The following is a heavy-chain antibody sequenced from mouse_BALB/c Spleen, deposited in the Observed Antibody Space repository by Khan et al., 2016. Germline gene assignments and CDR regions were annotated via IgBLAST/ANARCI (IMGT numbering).Heavy chain of an antibody. J-gene: IGHJ1*01. V-gene: IGHV5-12-1*01. D-gene: IGHD2-2*01. Sequence: EVELVESGGGLVKPGGSLKLSCAASGFTFSSYDMPWVRQTPEKRLEWIAYISRGGGSTYYPHNVKGRSTITADKSTNTPYLQMSSLTSEDTAMCYCASSYGYDGGWYFDVWGEGTSVTVSS. CDR2: ISRGGGST. CDR1: GFTFSSYD. CDR3: ASSYGYDGGWYFDV.